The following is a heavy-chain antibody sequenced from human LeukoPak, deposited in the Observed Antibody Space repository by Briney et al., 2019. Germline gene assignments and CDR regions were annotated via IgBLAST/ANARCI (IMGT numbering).Heavy chain of an antibody. J-gene: IGHJ5*02. CDR3: ARHDWFDP. CDR2: TSGTSGRT. V-gene: IGHV3-23*01. D-gene: IGHD3-3*01. Sequence: GGSLRLTCAASGFTFSTYNMNWVRQAPGKGLEWVSATSGTSGRTYYADSVKGRFTISRDNSKNTLYLQMNSLRAEDTAVYYCARHDWFDPWGQGTLVTVSS. CDR1: GFTFSTYN.